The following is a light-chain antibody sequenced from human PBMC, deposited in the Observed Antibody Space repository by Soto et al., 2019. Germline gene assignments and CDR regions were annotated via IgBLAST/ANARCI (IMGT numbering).Light chain of an antibody. CDR3: TSYTSTNSYVV. CDR2: DVT. Sequence: QSALTQPASVSGSPGQSITISCTGTSTDVGGHYYVSWYQQHPGKAPKLIIYDVTDRPSGVSHRFSGSKSGNTASLTISGLQAEDEADYYCTSYTSTNSYVVFGGGTKVTVL. J-gene: IGLJ2*01. V-gene: IGLV2-14*03. CDR1: STDVGGHYY.